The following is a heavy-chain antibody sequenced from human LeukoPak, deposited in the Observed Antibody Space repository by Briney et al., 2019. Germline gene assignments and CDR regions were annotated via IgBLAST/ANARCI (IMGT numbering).Heavy chain of an antibody. D-gene: IGHD4-17*01. CDR3: AGVPYGDYAYYYMDV. CDR1: GGSISSGDYY. Sequence: SQTLSLTCTVSGGSISSGDYYWSWIRQPPGKGLEWIGYIYYSGSTYYNPSLKSRVTISVDTSKNQFSLKLSSVTAADTAVYYCAGVPYGDYAYYYMDVWGKGTTVTVSS. CDR2: IYYSGST. V-gene: IGHV4-30-4*08. J-gene: IGHJ6*03.